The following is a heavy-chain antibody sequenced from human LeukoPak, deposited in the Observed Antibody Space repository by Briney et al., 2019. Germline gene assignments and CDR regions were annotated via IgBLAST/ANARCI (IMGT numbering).Heavy chain of an antibody. V-gene: IGHV3-23*01. CDR2: ISGSGGNT. CDR3: AKGVLTTLTPFDY. CDR1: GFTFSSYA. J-gene: IGHJ4*02. D-gene: IGHD4-17*01. Sequence: GGSLRLSCAASGFTFSSYAMSWVRQAPGKGLEWVSSISGSGGNTYFADSVKGWFTISRDNSKDTLYLQMNSLRAEGTAVYFCAKGVLTTLTPFDYWGQGTLVTVSS.